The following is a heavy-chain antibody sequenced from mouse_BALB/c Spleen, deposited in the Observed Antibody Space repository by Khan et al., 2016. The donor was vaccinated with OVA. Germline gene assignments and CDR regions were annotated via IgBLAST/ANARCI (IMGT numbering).Heavy chain of an antibody. J-gene: IGHJ1*01. V-gene: IGHV2-6-1*01. Sequence: QVQLKESGPGPVAPSQSLSITCTISGFSLTSYGVHWVRQPAGKGLEWLVVIWSDGRTTYNSALKSRLSISKDNSKSQVFLKVNSHQTDDTAICYCALHVYPVYFDVWGAGTSVTVSS. D-gene: IGHD2-1*01. CDR2: IWSDGRT. CDR1: GFSLTSYG. CDR3: ALHVYPVYFDV.